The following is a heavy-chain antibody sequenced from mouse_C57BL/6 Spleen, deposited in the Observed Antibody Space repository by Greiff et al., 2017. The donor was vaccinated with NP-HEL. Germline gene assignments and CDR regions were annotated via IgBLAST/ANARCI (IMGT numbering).Heavy chain of an antibody. J-gene: IGHJ3*01. V-gene: IGHV1-39*01. CDR3: SSDSPYYVHDGSWFAY. CDR2: INPNYGTT. Sequence: VQLQQSGPELVKPGASVKISCKASGYSFTDYNMNWVKQSNGKSLEWIGVINPNYGTTNYNPKFKGKATFTVDPSSSTAYMQRNRLTSVDSAVSYVSSDSPYYVHDGSWFAYWGQGTLVTVSA. D-gene: IGHD2-2*01. CDR1: GYSFTDYN.